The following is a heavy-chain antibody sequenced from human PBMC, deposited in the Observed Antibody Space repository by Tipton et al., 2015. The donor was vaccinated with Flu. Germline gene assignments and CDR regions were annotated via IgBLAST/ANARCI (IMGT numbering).Heavy chain of an antibody. V-gene: IGHV4-59*01. J-gene: IGHJ6*02. CDR1: GGSISSYY. D-gene: IGHD3-10*01. CDR3: ARAGLLWVGEVSDYYYYGMDV. Sequence: TLSLTCTVSGGSISSYYWSWIRQPPGKGLEWIGYIYYSGSTNYNPSLKSRVTISVDTSKNQFSLKLSSVTAADTAVYYCARAGLLWVGEVSDYYYYGMDVWGQGTTVTVSS. CDR2: IYYSGST.